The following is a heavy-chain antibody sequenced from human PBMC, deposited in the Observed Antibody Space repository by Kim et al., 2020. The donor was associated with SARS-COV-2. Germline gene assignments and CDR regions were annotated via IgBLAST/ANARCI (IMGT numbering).Heavy chain of an antibody. D-gene: IGHD1-1*01. V-gene: IGHV4-59*09. J-gene: IGHJ4*02. CDR3: ARGTRSTYYFDS. Sequence: NYTPSLKSRVTISLHPSKNQVSLKLSAVAAADTAVYFCARGTRSTYYFDSWGQGTLVTVSS.